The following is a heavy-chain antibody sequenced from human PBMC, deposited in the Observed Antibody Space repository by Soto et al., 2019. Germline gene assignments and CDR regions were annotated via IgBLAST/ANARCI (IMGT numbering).Heavy chain of an antibody. CDR3: ARAREKEYSSAIFFDI. CDR1: GLTVSSSY. D-gene: IGHD5-18*01. V-gene: IGHV3-53*01. CDR2: IYSAGST. Sequence: GGSLRLSCAASGLTVSSSYMSWVRQAPGKGLQWVSVIYSAGSTYYANSVKGRFTISRDISTNMVYLQMSSMTDEDTAVYYCARAREKEYSSAIFFDIWGQGAMGTVSS. J-gene: IGHJ4*02.